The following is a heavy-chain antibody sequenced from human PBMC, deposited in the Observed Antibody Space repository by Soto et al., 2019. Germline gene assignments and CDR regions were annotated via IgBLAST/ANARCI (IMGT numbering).Heavy chain of an antibody. CDR3: ARGHSYYYGSGSHLFFDY. CDR2: INPSGGST. Sequence: ASVKVSCKASGYTFTSYYMHWVRQAPGQGLEWMGIINPSGGSTSYAQKFQGRVTMTRDTSTSTVYMELSSLRSEDTAVYYCARGHSYYYGSGSHLFFDYWGQGTLVTVS. CDR1: GYTFTSYY. D-gene: IGHD3-10*01. V-gene: IGHV1-46*01. J-gene: IGHJ4*02.